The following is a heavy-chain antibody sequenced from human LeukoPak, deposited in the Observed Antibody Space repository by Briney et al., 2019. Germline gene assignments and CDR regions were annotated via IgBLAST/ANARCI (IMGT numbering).Heavy chain of an antibody. J-gene: IGHJ4*02. D-gene: IGHD7-27*01. CDR1: GFTFSSYA. CDR2: ISGSGGST. V-gene: IGHV3-23*01. Sequence: GGSLRLSCAASGFTFSSYAMSWVRQAPGKGLEWVSAISGSGGSTYYADSVKGRFTISRDNSKNTLYLQMNSLRAGDTAVYYCAKALSGGSYFDYWGQGTLVTVSS. CDR3: AKALSGGSYFDY.